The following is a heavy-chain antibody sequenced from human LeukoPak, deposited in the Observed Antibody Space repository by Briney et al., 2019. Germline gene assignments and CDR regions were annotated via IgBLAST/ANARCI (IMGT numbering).Heavy chain of an antibody. J-gene: IGHJ4*02. D-gene: IGHD3-16*01. V-gene: IGHV1-58*02. CDR3: AADLAARGSFDY. CDR1: GFTFTSPA. CDR2: IVVSSGNT. Sequence: GASVKVSCKASGFTFTSPAMQWVRQARGQRLEWIGWIVVSSGNTNYAQKFQERVTITRDMSTSTAYMELSSLRSEDTAVYYCAADLAARGSFDYWGQGTLVTVSS.